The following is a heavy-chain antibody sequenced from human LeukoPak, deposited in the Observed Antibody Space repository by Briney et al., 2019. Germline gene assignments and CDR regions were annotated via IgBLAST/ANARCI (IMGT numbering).Heavy chain of an antibody. CDR1: GCTFTTYD. J-gene: IGHJ1*01. V-gene: IGHV1-8*03. CDR2: MNPNSGYT. Sequence: GASVKVSPKASGCTFTTYDINWVRQATGQGLEWMGWMNPNSGYTGYAQKFQGRVTITRETSISTAYMELSSLRSEDTAVYYCARVVGSIGYWDRDPLHTVSS. CDR3: ARVVGSIGY. D-gene: IGHD6-6*01.